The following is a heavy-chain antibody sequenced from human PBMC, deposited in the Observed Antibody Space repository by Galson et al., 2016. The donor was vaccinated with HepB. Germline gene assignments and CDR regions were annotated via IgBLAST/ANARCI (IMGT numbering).Heavy chain of an antibody. V-gene: IGHV4-39*02. CDR1: GGSISGSHNY. J-gene: IGHJ5*02. D-gene: IGHD2-2*01. CDR3: ARANLGFCTSTTCSSNWFDP. CDR2: IYYKGTT. Sequence: ETLSLTCTVSGGSISGSHNYWGWIRHPPGKGLEWMGSIYYKGTTNYNPYLESRLTISVDTSKNPFSLKLTSVTAADTAAYYCARANLGFCTSTTCSSNWFDPWGQGTLVTVSS.